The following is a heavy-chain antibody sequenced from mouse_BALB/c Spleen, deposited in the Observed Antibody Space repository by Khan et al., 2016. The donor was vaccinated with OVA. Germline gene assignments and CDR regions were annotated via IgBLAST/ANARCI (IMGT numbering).Heavy chain of an antibody. CDR1: GFTFSSYG. CDR3: ARMARTIN. Sequence: EVQVVESGGGLVQPGGSLKLSCAASGFTFSSYGMSWVRQTPDKRLELVATINSNGGSTYYPDSVKGRFTISRDNAKNTLDLEMSSLKSEDTAMYYCARMARTINWGQGTTLTVSS. CDR2: INSNGGST. J-gene: IGHJ2*01. V-gene: IGHV5-6-3*01.